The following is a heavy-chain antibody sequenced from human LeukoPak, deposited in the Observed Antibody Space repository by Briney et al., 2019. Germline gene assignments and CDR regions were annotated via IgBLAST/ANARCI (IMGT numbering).Heavy chain of an antibody. CDR1: GFIFSSYS. J-gene: IGHJ4*02. Sequence: GGSLRLSCAASGFIFSSYSMNWVRQAPGKGLEWVSYISSSSSTIYYADSVKGRFTISRDNAKNSLYLQMNNLRAEDTALYYCARDNPWEDYWGQGTLVTVSS. CDR3: ARDNPWEDY. D-gene: IGHD1-26*01. CDR2: ISSSSSTI. V-gene: IGHV3-48*04.